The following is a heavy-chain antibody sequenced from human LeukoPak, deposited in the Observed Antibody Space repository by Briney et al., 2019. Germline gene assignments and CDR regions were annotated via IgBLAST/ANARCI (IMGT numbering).Heavy chain of an antibody. Sequence: SETLSLTCTVSGGSISNYYWSWLRQPPGKGLEWIGYIYYSGSTIYNPSLKSRVTISVDTSKNQFSLKLSSVTAADTAVYYCARRGGYYYYGMDVWGQGTTVTVSS. J-gene: IGHJ6*02. CDR2: IYYSGST. CDR3: ARRGGYYYYGMDV. D-gene: IGHD4-23*01. V-gene: IGHV4-59*08. CDR1: GGSISNYY.